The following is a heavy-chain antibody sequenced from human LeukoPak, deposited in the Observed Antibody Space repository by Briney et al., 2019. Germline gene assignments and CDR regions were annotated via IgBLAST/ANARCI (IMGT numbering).Heavy chain of an antibody. CDR1: RFTVSSNF. V-gene: IGHV3-66*01. Sequence: GGSLRLSCAASRFTVSSNFMSWVRQAPGKGLEWVSVIFSGGTIYYADSVKGRFTISRDNSKNTLYLQINNLRAGDTAVYYCARGAIPAVLYYFDYWGQGSLVTVSS. CDR2: IFSGGTI. CDR3: ARGAIPAVLYYFDY. D-gene: IGHD2-2*02. J-gene: IGHJ4*02.